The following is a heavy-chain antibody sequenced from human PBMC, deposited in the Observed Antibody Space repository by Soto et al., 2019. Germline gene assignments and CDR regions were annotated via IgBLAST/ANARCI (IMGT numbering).Heavy chain of an antibody. V-gene: IGHV4-34*01. CDR1: GGSFSGYY. J-gene: IGHJ6*03. D-gene: IGHD3-3*01. CDR2: INHSGST. CDR3: AKCSNDYDFWSGYYYYYMDV. Sequence: SLTCAVYGGSFSGYYWSWIRQPPGKGLEWIGEINHSGSTNYNPSLKSRVTISVDTSKNQFSLKLSSVTAADTAVYYCAKCSNDYDFWSGYYYYYMDVWGKGTTVTVSS.